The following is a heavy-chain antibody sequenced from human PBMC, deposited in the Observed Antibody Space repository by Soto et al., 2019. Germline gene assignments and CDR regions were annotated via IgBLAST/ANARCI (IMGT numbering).Heavy chain of an antibody. CDR2: IIPIFGTA. D-gene: IGHD3-16*02. V-gene: IGHV1-69*13. J-gene: IGHJ3*02. CDR3: ARALVGQYDYVWGSYRSDAFDI. Sequence: SVKVSCKASGGTFSSYAISWVRQAPGQGLEWMGGIIPIFGTANYAQKFQGRVTITADESTSTAYMGLSSLRSEDTAVYYCARALVGQYDYVWGSYRSDAFDIGG. CDR1: GGTFSSYA.